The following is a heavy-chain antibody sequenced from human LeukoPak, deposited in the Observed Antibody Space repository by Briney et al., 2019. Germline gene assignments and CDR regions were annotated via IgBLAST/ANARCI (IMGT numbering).Heavy chain of an antibody. Sequence: KPSETLSLTCTVSGGSINSSVYYCAWIRQPPGKGLEWIGSIYYSGSTYYNPSLKSRVTVSVDSSKNQFSLRLNSVTAADTAVYYCARHSGDYLPSNWFDPWGQGTLVTVSS. CDR3: ARHSGDYLPSNWFDP. J-gene: IGHJ5*02. V-gene: IGHV4-39*01. CDR1: GGSINSSVYY. CDR2: IYYSGST. D-gene: IGHD4-17*01.